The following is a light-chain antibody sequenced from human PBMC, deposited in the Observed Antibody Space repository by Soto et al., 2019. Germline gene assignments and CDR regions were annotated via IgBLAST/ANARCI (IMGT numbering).Light chain of an antibody. CDR1: QSIKNNY. Sequence: EIVLTQSPGTLSLSPGERATLSCRASQSIKNNYLAWYQQKPGQAPRLLIYGASNRATGIPDRFSGSGSGTDFTLTISRLEPEDFAVYYCQQYDRSPQAFGPGTRLE. CDR2: GAS. CDR3: QQYDRSPQA. J-gene: IGKJ5*01. V-gene: IGKV3-20*01.